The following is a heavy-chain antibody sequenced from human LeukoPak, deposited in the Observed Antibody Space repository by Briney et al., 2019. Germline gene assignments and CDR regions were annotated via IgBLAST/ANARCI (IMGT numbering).Heavy chain of an antibody. J-gene: IGHJ4*02. CDR1: GGTFSSST. Sequence: SVMVSCTASGGTFSSSTISWVRQAPGQGPEWMGGIIPIFGTANYAQKFQGRVTITADESTSTAYMELSSLRSEDTAVYYCAREGEDPDSCVTTRYFDYWGQGTLVTVSS. V-gene: IGHV1-69*13. CDR3: AREGEDPDSCVTTRYFDY. CDR2: IIPIFGTA. D-gene: IGHD3-22*01.